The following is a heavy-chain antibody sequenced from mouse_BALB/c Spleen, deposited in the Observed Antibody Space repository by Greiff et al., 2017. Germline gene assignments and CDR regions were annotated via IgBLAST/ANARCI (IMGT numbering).Heavy chain of an antibody. CDR2: INPSTGYT. Sequence: VQLQQSGAELAKPGASVKMSCKASGYTFTSYWMHWVKQRPGQGLEWIGYINPSTGYTEYNQKFKDKATLTADKSSSTAYMQLSSLTSEDSAVYYCARNYRNFFDYWGQGTTLTVSS. J-gene: IGHJ2*01. CDR3: ARNYRNFFDY. D-gene: IGHD2-14*01. V-gene: IGHV1-7*01. CDR1: GYTFTSYW.